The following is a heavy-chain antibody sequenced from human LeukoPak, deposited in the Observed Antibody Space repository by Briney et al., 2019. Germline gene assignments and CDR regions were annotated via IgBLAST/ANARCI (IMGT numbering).Heavy chain of an antibody. J-gene: IGHJ4*02. Sequence: SETQSLTCTVSGDSISSYYWSWIRQPPGKGLEWIGYIYTSGGTNYTPSLKGRVTISIDTSKNQFSLKLSSVTAADSAVYYCARLTRLSTSPDRYYLDYWGQGTLVTVSS. CDR1: GDSISSYY. CDR2: IYTSGGT. CDR3: ARLTRLSTSPDRYYLDY. D-gene: IGHD6-6*01. V-gene: IGHV4-4*09.